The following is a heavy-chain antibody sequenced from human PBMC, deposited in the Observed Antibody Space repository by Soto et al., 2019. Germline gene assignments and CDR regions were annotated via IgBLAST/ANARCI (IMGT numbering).Heavy chain of an antibody. D-gene: IGHD2-2*01. Sequence: ASVKVSCKASGYTFTSYYMHWLRQAPGQGLEWMGIINPSGGSTSYAQKFQGRVTMTRDTSTSTVYMELSSLRSEDTAVYYCARVRSRHIVVVPAAIVRGGAFDIWGQGTMVTVSS. J-gene: IGHJ3*02. CDR2: INPSGGST. CDR1: GYTFTSYY. V-gene: IGHV1-46*03. CDR3: ARVRSRHIVVVPAAIVRGGAFDI.